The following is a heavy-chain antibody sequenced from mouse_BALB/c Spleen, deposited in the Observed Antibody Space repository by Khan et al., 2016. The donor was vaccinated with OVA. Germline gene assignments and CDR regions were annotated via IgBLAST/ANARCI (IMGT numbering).Heavy chain of an antibody. D-gene: IGHD1-1*02. CDR3: ARVYGGDFDY. Sequence: EVQLQESGPGLVKPSQSLSLTCTVTGYSITSDYAWNWIRQLPGNKLEWMGFISYSGNTKYNPSLKSRFSITRDTSKNQFFLQLNSVTTEDTAKYYCARVYGGDFDYWGQGTSLTVSS. CDR2: ISYSGNT. V-gene: IGHV3-2*02. J-gene: IGHJ2*02. CDR1: GYSITSDYA.